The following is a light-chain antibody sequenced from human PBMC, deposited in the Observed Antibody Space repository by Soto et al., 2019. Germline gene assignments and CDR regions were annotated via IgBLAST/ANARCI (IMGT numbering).Light chain of an antibody. J-gene: IGKJ1*01. Sequence: EIVMTQSPATLSVSPGERATLSCRASQSVSSNLAWYQQKPGQAPRLLIYGASTRATGIPARLSGSGSGTEFTLTISSLQSEDFAVYYCQQYYNWPPTFGQGTKVEIK. V-gene: IGKV3-15*01. CDR3: QQYYNWPPT. CDR1: QSVSSN. CDR2: GAS.